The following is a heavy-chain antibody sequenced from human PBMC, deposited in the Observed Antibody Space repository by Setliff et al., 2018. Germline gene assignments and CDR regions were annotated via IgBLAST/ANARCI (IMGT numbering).Heavy chain of an antibody. D-gene: IGHD6-13*01. CDR2: IYTSWST. Sequence: PSETLSLTCTVSGDSISSRTYYWSWIRQPAGKGLEWIGHIYTSWSTISNPSLKSRVTISVDTSKNQFSLKLSSVTAADTAVYYCARHGRLGSSWYGGSGYYYYYMDDWGKGTKVTVSS. J-gene: IGHJ6*03. CDR1: GDSISSRTYY. V-gene: IGHV4-61*09. CDR3: ARHGRLGSSWYGGSGYYYYYMDD.